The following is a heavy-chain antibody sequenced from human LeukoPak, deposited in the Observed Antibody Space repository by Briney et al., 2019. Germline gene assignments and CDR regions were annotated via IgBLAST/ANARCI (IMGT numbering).Heavy chain of an antibody. V-gene: IGHV4-39*01. CDR2: IYYSGST. J-gene: IGHJ6*03. Sequence: SETLSLTCTVSGGSISSSSYYWGWTRHPPGKGLEWIGCIYYSGSTYYNPSLKSRVTISVDTSKNQFSLMLSSVTAADTAVYYCARQSWSGYSYYYYYMDVWGKGTTVTVSS. D-gene: IGHD1-14*01. CDR3: ARQSWSGYSYYYYYMDV. CDR1: GGSISSSSYY.